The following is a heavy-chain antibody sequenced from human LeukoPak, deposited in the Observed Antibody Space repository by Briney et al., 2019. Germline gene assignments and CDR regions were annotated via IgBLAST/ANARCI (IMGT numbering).Heavy chain of an antibody. CDR2: IYYSGST. CDR3: ARVHSSGYYPYYFDY. V-gene: IGHV4-31*03. D-gene: IGHD3-22*01. J-gene: IGHJ4*02. CDR1: GGSISSGGYY. Sequence: PSQTLSLTCTVSGGSISSGGYYWSWIRQHPGKGLEWIGFIYYSGSTYYNPSLKSRVTISVDTSKNQSSLKLSSVTAADTAVYYCARVHSSGYYPYYFDYWGQGTLVTVSS.